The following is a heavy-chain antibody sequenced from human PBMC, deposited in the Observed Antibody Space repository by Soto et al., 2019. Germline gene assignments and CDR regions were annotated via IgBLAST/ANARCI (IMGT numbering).Heavy chain of an antibody. CDR3: ARVMITFGGVIVTPFDY. J-gene: IGHJ4*02. D-gene: IGHD3-16*02. Sequence: ASVKVSCKASGYTFTSYDINWVRQATGQGLEWMGWMNPNSGNTGYAQKFQGRVTMTRNTSISTAYMELSSLRSEDTAVYYCARVMITFGGVIVTPFDYWGQGTLVTVSS. CDR1: GYTFTSYD. CDR2: MNPNSGNT. V-gene: IGHV1-8*01.